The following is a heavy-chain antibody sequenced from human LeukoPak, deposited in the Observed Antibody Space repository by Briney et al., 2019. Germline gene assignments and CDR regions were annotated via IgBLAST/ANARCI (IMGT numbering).Heavy chain of an antibody. CDR3: ARGAWPAVIATSWFDP. V-gene: IGHV1-8*01. CDR1: GYTFTSYD. D-gene: IGHD2-2*01. CDR2: MNPDSGNT. J-gene: IGHJ5*02. Sequence: GASVKVSCKASGYTFTSYDINWVRQATGQGLEWMGWMNPDSGNTGYAQTFQGRVTMTRSTSTSTAYMELSSLRSEDTAVYYCARGAWPAVIATSWFDPWGQGTQVTVSS.